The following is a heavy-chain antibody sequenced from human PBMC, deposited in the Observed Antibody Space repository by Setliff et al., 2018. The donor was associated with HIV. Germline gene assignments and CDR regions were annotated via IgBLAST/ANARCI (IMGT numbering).Heavy chain of an antibody. CDR2: IYHSGRT. V-gene: IGHV4-39*02. Sequence: PSETLSLTCAVSGYSISSNSYYWGWIRQPPGKGLEWIGSIYHSGRTYTSPSLKSRATISLDASKNKISLKLTSVTSADTAVYYCAREGDGIDFWGQGTLVTVSS. CDR1: GYSISSNSYY. CDR3: AREGDGIDF. D-gene: IGHD2-21*02. J-gene: IGHJ4*02.